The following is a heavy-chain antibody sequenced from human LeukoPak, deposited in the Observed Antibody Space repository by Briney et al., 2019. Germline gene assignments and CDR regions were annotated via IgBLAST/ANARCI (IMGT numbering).Heavy chain of an antibody. CDR3: ARHCSSTSCYHGPQFDY. V-gene: IGHV4-39*01. Sequence: SETLSLTCTVSGGSISSSSYYWGCIRQPPGKGLEWIGRIYYSGSTYYNPSLKSRVTISVDTSKNQFSLKLSSVTAADTAVYYCARHCSSTSCYHGPQFDYWGQGTLVTVSS. CDR2: IYYSGST. CDR1: GGSISSSSYY. J-gene: IGHJ4*02. D-gene: IGHD2-2*01.